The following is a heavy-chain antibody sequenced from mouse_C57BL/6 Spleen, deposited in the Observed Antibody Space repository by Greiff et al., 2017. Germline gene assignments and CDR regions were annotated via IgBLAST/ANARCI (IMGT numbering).Heavy chain of an antibody. D-gene: IGHD1-1*01. CDR2: ISYDGSN. CDR3: ARDSEYYGSSEGYFDV. CDR1: GYSITSGYY. J-gene: IGHJ1*03. Sequence: EVHLVESGPGLVKPSQSLSLTCSVTGYSITSGYYWNWIRQFPGNKLEWMCYISYDGSNNYNPSLKNRISITRDTSKNQFFLKLNAVTTEDTATYDCARDSEYYGSSEGYFDVWGTGTTVTVSS. V-gene: IGHV3-6*01.